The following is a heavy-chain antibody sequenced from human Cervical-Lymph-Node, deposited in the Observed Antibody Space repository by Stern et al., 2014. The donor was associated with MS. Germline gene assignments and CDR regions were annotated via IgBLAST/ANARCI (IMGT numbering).Heavy chain of an antibody. V-gene: IGHV4-59*01. CDR2: VSDSGRT. CDR1: GGSINNYY. Sequence: VQLVESGPGLVKPSETLSLTCTVSGGSINNYYWTWIRQPPGKGLEWIGYVSDSGRTKYNPSRKSRVAMSVDTSKKQFSLKLNSVTAADTAVYYCARDYGDYAYYGMDVWGQGTTVTVSS. CDR3: ARDYGDYAYYGMDV. D-gene: IGHD4-17*01. J-gene: IGHJ6*02.